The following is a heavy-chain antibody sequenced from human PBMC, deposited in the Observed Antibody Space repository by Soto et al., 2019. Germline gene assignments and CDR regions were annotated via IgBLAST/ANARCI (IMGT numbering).Heavy chain of an antibody. CDR3: TSPSEGIIFGY. CDR2: IRSKANNYAT. CDR1: GFTFSGSA. V-gene: IGHV3-73*01. Sequence: GGSLRLSCAASGFTFSGSAMDWVRQASGEGLEWVGRIRSKANNYATAYAASVKGRFTISRDDSKNTAYLQMNRLKTEDTAVYYCTSPSEGIIFGYWGQGTLVTVSS. D-gene: IGHD1-20*01. J-gene: IGHJ4*02.